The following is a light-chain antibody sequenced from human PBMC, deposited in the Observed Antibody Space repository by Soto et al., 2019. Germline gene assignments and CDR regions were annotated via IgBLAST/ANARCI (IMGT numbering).Light chain of an antibody. CDR1: QSISTY. V-gene: IGKV1-39*01. Sequence: DIQMTQSPSSLSASVGDRVTITCRASQSISTYLNWYQQKPGKAPKLLIDAASSLQSGVPSRFSGSGSGTDFTLNVRSLRPEDFATYFCQQGYSTLLTFGGGTKVEIK. CDR2: AAS. CDR3: QQGYSTLLT. J-gene: IGKJ4*01.